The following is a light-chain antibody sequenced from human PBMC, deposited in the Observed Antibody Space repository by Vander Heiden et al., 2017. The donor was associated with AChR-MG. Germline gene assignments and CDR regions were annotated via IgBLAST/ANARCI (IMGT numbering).Light chain of an antibody. J-gene: IGLJ3*02. CDR2: SNN. CDR1: SSNIGSNT. V-gene: IGLV1-44*01. CDR3: AAWDDSLNGREV. Sequence: QSVLTQPPSASGTPRQRVTIPCSGSSSNIGSNTVNWYQQLPGTAPKLLIYSNNQRPSGVPDRFSGSKSGTSASLAISGLQSEDEADYYCAAWDDSLNGREVFGGGTKLTVL.